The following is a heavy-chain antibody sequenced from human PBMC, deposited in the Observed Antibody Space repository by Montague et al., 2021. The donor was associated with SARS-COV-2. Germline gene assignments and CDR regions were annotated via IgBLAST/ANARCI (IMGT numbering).Heavy chain of an antibody. D-gene: IGHD6-19*01. CDR1: GGSISSYY. CDR2: IYYSGST. V-gene: IGHV4-59*01. CDR3: AREYRGWTLDH. Sequence: SETLSLTCTVSGGSISSYYWSWIRQPPGKGLEWIGYIYYSGSTNYNPSLKSRVTISVDTSKNQFSLKLSSVTAADTAVYCCAREYRGWTLDHWGQGTLVTVSS. J-gene: IGHJ5*02.